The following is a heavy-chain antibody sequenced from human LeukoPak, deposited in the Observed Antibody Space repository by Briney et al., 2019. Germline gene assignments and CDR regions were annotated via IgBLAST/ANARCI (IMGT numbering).Heavy chain of an antibody. Sequence: GGSLRLSCAASGFTFSSYWMHWVRQAPGKGLVWVSRINSDGSSTSYADSVKGRFTISRDNAKNTLYLQMNSLRAEDTALYYCAKGTTLNVGACDYWGQGTLVTVSS. J-gene: IGHJ4*02. CDR3: AKGTTLNVGACDY. CDR1: GFTFSSYW. V-gene: IGHV3-74*01. D-gene: IGHD1-26*01. CDR2: INSDGSST.